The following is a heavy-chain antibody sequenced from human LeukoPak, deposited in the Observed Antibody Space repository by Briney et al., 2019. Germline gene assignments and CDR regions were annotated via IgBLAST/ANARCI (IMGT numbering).Heavy chain of an antibody. V-gene: IGHV1-3*01. CDR2: INAGNGNT. J-gene: IGHJ4*02. CDR3: ARDGWDPYYDILTGYYPYYFDY. D-gene: IGHD3-9*01. CDR1: GYTFTSYA. Sequence: GASVKVSCKASGYTFTSYAMHCVRQAPGQRLEWMGWINAGNGNTKYSQKFQGRVTITRDTSASTAYMELSSLRSEDTAVYYCARDGWDPYYDILTGYYPYYFDYWGQGTLVTVSS.